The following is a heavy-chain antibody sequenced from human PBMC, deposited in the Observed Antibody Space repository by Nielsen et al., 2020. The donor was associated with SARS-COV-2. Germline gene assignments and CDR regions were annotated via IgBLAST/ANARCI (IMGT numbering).Heavy chain of an antibody. CDR3: ARGTAVADTYYFDY. D-gene: IGHD6-19*01. CDR2: ISGSGGST. J-gene: IGHJ4*02. V-gene: IGHV3-23*01. Sequence: WIRQPPGKGLEWVSAISGSGGSTYYADSVKGRFTISRDNSKNTLYLQMNSLRAEDTAVYYCARGTAVADTYYFDYWGQGTLVTVSS.